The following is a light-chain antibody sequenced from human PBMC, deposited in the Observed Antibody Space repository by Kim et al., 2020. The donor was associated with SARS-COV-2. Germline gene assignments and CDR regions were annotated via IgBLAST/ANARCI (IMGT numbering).Light chain of an antibody. Sequence: GQTVRITCQGDSLRSYYASWYQQKPGQAPVLVIYGKNNRPSGIPDRVSGSSSGNTASLTITGAQAEDEADYYCNSRDSSGNHPHWVFGGGTKLTVL. V-gene: IGLV3-19*01. CDR2: GKN. CDR3: NSRDSSGNHPHWV. CDR1: SLRSYY. J-gene: IGLJ3*02.